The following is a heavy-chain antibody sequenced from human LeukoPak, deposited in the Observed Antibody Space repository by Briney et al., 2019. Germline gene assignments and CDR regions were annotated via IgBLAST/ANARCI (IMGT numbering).Heavy chain of an antibody. CDR2: INQDGGAK. V-gene: IGHV3-7*01. CDR1: GFPFSSHW. J-gene: IGHJ4*02. Sequence: GGSLRLSCAASGFPFSSHWMTWVRQTPGKGLEWVANINQDGGAKHYGDSVKGRFTISRDNVKNSLFLQMNSLRAEDTAVYYCARGSGFVFDYWGQGTLVTVSA. CDR3: ARGSGFVFDY. D-gene: IGHD1-26*01.